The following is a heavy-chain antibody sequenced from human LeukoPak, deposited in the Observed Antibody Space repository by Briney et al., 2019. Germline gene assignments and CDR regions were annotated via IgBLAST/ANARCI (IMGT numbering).Heavy chain of an antibody. V-gene: IGHV4-34*01. CDR3: ARAPLRYFDWLLIMGAFDI. J-gene: IGHJ3*02. CDR1: GGSFSGYY. D-gene: IGHD3-9*01. CDR2: IYYSGST. Sequence: PSETLSLTCAVYGGSFSGYYWGWIRQPPGKGLEWIGSIYYSGSTYYNPSLKSRVTISVDTSKNQFSLKLSSVTAADTAVYYCARAPLRYFDWLLIMGAFDIWGQGTMVTVSS.